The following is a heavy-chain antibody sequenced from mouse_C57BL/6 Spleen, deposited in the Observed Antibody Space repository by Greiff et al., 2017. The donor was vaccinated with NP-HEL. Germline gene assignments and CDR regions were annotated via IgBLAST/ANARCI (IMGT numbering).Heavy chain of an antibody. V-gene: IGHV1-82*01. CDR2: IYPGDGDT. J-gene: IGHJ2*01. CDR1: GYAFSSSW. CDR3: ARSNYGSFFDY. Sequence: QVQLQQPGPELVKPGASVKISCKASGYAFSSSWMNWVKQRPGKGLEWIGRIYPGDGDTNYNGKFKGKATLTADKSSSTAYMQLSSLTSEDSAVYFCARSNYGSFFDYWGQGTTLTVSS. D-gene: IGHD1-1*01.